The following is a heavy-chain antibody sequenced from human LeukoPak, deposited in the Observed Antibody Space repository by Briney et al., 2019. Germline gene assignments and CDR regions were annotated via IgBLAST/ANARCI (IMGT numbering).Heavy chain of an antibody. CDR1: GFTFSSYW. Sequence: SGGSLRLSCAASGFTFSSYWMSWVRQAPGKGREWGANIKQDGSEKYYVDSVKGRFTISRDNAKNSLYLQMNSLRAEDTAVYYCAHATAPDAFDIWGQGTMVTVSS. J-gene: IGHJ3*02. D-gene: IGHD2-2*01. CDR2: IKQDGSEK. V-gene: IGHV3-7*01. CDR3: AHATAPDAFDI.